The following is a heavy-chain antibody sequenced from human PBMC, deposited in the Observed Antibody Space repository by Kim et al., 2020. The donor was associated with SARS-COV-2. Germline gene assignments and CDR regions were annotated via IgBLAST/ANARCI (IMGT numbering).Heavy chain of an antibody. CDR3: ASNCGGDRYQNAFDI. J-gene: IGHJ3*02. V-gene: IGHV4-34*01. Sequence: PSRKSRVTISVDTSKNQFSLRLSSVTAADTAVYYCASNCGGDRYQNAFDIWGQGTMVTVSS. D-gene: IGHD2-21*02.